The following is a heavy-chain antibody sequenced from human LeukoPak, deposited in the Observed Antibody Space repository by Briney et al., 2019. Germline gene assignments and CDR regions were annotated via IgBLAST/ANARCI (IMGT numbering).Heavy chain of an antibody. V-gene: IGHV3-21*01. CDR3: ARDSSSRGGTDY. Sequence: GGSLRLSRAASGFTFSSYSMNWVRQAPGKGLEWVSSISSSSSYIYYADSVKGRFTISRDNAKNSLYLQMNSLRAEDTAVYYCARDSSSRGGTDYWGQGTLVTVSS. CDR2: ISSSSSYI. D-gene: IGHD6-6*01. J-gene: IGHJ4*02. CDR1: GFTFSSYS.